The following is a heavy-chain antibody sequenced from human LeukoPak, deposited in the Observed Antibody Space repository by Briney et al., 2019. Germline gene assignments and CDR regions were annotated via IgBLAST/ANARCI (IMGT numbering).Heavy chain of an antibody. Sequence: GGSLRLSCEASGFTFSSYGMHWVRQAPGKGLEWVAVIWYDGSNKNHADSVKGRFTISRDNSKNTLSLKMSNLRAEDTAVYYCAKAAAPGMSYYYGMDVWGQGTTVTVSS. D-gene: IGHD6-13*01. CDR1: GFTFSSYG. J-gene: IGHJ6*02. V-gene: IGHV3-33*06. CDR3: AKAAAPGMSYYYGMDV. CDR2: IWYDGSNK.